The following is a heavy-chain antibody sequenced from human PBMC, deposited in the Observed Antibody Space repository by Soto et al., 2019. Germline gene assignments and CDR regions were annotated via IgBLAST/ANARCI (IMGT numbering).Heavy chain of an antibody. CDR3: AREDSSSFDY. CDR2: ISSSSSYI. CDR1: GFTFSSYS. Sequence: GRSLRLSCAASGFTFSSYSMNWVRQAPGKGLEWVSSISSSSSYIYYADSVKGRFTISRDNARNSLYLQMNSLRAEDTAVYYCAREDSSSFDYWGQGTLVTVSS. D-gene: IGHD6-6*01. J-gene: IGHJ4*02. V-gene: IGHV3-21*01.